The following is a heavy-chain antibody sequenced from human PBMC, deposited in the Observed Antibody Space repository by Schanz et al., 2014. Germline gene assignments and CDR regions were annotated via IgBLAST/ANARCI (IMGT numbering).Heavy chain of an antibody. CDR1: GFSFSSYA. D-gene: IGHD3-10*01. V-gene: IGHV3-23*01. CDR3: AKGRFGELSAFDI. J-gene: IGHJ3*02. Sequence: EVQLLESGGGLVEPGGSLRLSCAASGFSFSSYAMGWVRQARGKGLEWVSAMNESHSTIYYADSVRGRFTISRDNSKNTLYLQMNSLRAEDTAVDYCAKGRFGELSAFDIWGQGTMVTVSS. CDR2: MNESHSTI.